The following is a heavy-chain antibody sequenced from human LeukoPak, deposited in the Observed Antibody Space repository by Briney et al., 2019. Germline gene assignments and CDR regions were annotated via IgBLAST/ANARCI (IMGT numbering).Heavy chain of an antibody. V-gene: IGHV1-18*01. CDR3: ARGVGGSSWYFDY. CDR1: GYTFTRYA. Sequence: GASVKVSCKASGYTFTRYAINWLRQAPGQGLEWMGWFSAYNGNTNYAPNLQGRVTMTTDTSTSTAYMELTSLRSEDTAVYYCARGVGGSSWYFDYWGQGSLVIVSS. CDR2: FSAYNGNT. J-gene: IGHJ4*02. D-gene: IGHD6-13*01.